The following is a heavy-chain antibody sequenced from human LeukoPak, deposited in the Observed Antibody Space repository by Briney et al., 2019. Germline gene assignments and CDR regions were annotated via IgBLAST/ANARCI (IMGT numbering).Heavy chain of an antibody. CDR2: FDPEDGET. D-gene: IGHD3-10*01. V-gene: IGHV1-24*01. CDR1: GYTLTELS. Sequence: ASVKVSCKVSGYTLTELSMHWVRQAPGKGLEWMGGFDPEDGETIYAQKFQGRVTMTEDTSTDTAYMELSSLRSEDTAVYYCAIFLFRSLWFGESYYWGQGTLVTVSS. J-gene: IGHJ4*02. CDR3: AIFLFRSLWFGESYY.